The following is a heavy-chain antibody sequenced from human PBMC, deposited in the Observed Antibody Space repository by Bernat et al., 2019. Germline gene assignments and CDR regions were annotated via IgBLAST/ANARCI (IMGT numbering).Heavy chain of an antibody. D-gene: IGHD3-9*01. J-gene: IGHJ6*02. CDR1: GFTVSSNY. V-gene: IGHV3-53*02. Sequence: EVQLVETGGGLIQPGGSLRLSCAASGFTVSSNYMSWVRQAPGKGLEWVPGIYSGGSTYYADSVKGRFTISRDNSKNTLYLQMNSLRAEDTAVYYCARDPTDYDILTASMENSAYGMDVWGQGTTVTVSS. CDR3: ARDPTDYDILTASMENSAYGMDV. CDR2: IYSGGST.